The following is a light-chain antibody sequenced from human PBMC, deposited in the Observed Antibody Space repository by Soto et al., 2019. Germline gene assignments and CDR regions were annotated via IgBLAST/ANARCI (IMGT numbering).Light chain of an antibody. CDR3: QQYNTYSQT. V-gene: IGKV1-5*01. Sequence: DIQMTQSPSTLSASVGDRATITCRASQSVTSLLAWYQQRPGKAPNLLIFDASSLESGVPSRFSGSGYGTEFTLTINSLQPDDFATYYCQQYNTYSQTFGQGTKVDIK. CDR1: QSVTSL. J-gene: IGKJ1*01. CDR2: DAS.